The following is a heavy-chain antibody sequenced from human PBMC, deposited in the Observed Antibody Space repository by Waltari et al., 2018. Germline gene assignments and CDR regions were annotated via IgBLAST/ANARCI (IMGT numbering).Heavy chain of an antibody. J-gene: IGHJ6*02. CDR2: ISYNERNI. CDR1: EFTFSSYA. CDR3: VRDFCDRTKCHGMDV. V-gene: IGHV3-30*04. Sequence: QVQLVESGGGVVQPGRSLRLSCAASEFTFSSYAMHWVRQAPGKGLEGLAVISYNERNIYYVDSVKGRFTISRDNSKKTLYLQMNSLRPEDTAMYYCVRDFCDRTKCHGMDVWGQGTTVTVSS. D-gene: IGHD3-22*01.